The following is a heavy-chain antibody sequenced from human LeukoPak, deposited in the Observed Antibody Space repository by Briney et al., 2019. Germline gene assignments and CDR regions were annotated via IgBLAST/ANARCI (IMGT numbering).Heavy chain of an antibody. D-gene: IGHD2-15*01. CDR2: IIPLFNTP. CDR1: GGTFSSYS. CDR3: TRAGLPGYCSTATCSNWFDP. V-gene: IGHV1-69*06. J-gene: IGHJ5*02. Sequence: ASVKVSCKDSGGTFSSYSINWVRQAPRQGLEWMGGIIPLFNTPNYAQKFQGRVSITADKSTNTTYMELSSLTSEDTAVYYCTRAGLPGYCSTATCSNWFDPWGQGTLVTVSS.